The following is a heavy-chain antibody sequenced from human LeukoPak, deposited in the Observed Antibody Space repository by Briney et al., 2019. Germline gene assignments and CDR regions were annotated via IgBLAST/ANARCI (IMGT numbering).Heavy chain of an antibody. CDR2: IKQDGSET. V-gene: IGHV3-7*03. D-gene: IGHD3-16*01. CDR1: GFTFSNHW. Sequence: PGGSLRLSCAASGFTFSNHWMSWVRQAPGKGLEWVANIKQDGSETYYVDSVKGRFTISRDNARNSLYLQMNSLKTEDTAVYYCTRDPLYRGYYYYMDVWGKGTTVTISS. CDR3: TRDPLYRGYYYYMDV. J-gene: IGHJ6*03.